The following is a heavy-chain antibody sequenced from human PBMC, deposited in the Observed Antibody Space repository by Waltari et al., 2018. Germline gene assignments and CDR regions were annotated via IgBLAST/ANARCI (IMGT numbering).Heavy chain of an antibody. Sequence: GITFSSYWMHWVRQAPGQGLVWVSQINTDGSITVYADSVRGRFTISRDNAKSTLYLQMNSLRVEDTAAYYCAGARAHGMDVWGQGTTVTVSS. CDR1: GITFSSYW. CDR3: AGARAHGMDV. V-gene: IGHV3-74*01. J-gene: IGHJ6*02. CDR2: INTDGSIT.